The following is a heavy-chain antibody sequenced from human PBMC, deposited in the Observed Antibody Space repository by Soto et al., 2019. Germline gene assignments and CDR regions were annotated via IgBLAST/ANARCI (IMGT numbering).Heavy chain of an antibody. CDR3: ARSGFEYYDFWSGYYYY. CDR1: GYTFTSYG. Sequence: ASVKVSCKASGYTFTSYGISWVRQAPGQGLEWMGWISAYNGNTNYAQKLQGRVTMTTDTSTSTAYMELRSLRSDDTAVYYCARSGFEYYDFWSGYYYYWGQGTLVTVSS. J-gene: IGHJ4*02. D-gene: IGHD3-3*01. CDR2: ISAYNGNT. V-gene: IGHV1-18*01.